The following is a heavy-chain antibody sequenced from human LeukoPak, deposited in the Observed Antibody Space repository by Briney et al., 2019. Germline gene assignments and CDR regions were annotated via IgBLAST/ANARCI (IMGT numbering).Heavy chain of an antibody. CDR2: IYFSGST. CDR1: GGSISSSSYY. CDR3: AKDTFANSYYFDY. D-gene: IGHD1-7*01. J-gene: IGHJ4*02. Sequence: PSETLSLTCTVSGGSISSSSYYWGWIRQPPGKGLEWIGSIYFSGSTYYNPSLKSRVTISVDTSKNQFSLKLSSVTAADTAVYYCAKDTFANSYYFDYWGQGTLVTVSS. V-gene: IGHV4-39*07.